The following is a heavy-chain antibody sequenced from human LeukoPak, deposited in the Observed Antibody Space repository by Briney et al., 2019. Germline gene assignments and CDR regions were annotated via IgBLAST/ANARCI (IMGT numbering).Heavy chain of an antibody. CDR1: GFTFSSYA. D-gene: IGHD3-10*01. V-gene: IGHV3-23*01. J-gene: IGHJ4*02. CDR2: ISGSGDNT. Sequence: GGSLRLSCAASGFTFSSYAMSWVRQAPGKGLEWVSTISGSGDNTYYADSVKGRLTISRDNSKNTLYLQMNSLRAEDTAVYYCARVTYGSGTYGAFDYWGQGTLVTVSS. CDR3: ARVTYGSGTYGAFDY.